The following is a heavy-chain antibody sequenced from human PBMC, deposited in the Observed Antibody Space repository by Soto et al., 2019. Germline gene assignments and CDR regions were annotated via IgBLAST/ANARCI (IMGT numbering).Heavy chain of an antibody. CDR2: MNANNGNT. V-gene: IGHV1-8*01. D-gene: IGHD3-3*01. CDR1: GYTFTSYD. CDR3: AREYYDFWSGYFNPNWFDP. J-gene: IGHJ5*02. Sequence: GASVKVSCKASGYTFTSYDINWVRQATGQGLEWMGWMNANNGNTKYAQKFQGRVTMTRDTSASTAYMELSSLRSEDTAVYYCAREYYDFWSGYFNPNWFDPWGQGTLVTVSS.